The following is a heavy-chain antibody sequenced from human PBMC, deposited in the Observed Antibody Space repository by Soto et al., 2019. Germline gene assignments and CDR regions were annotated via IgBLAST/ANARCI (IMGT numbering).Heavy chain of an antibody. V-gene: IGHV1-2*02. CDR2: INPNTGDT. CDR3: ARGGGTTHWFDP. J-gene: IGHJ5*02. D-gene: IGHD2-15*01. CDR1: GYTFTGSY. Sequence: ASVKVSCKASGYTFTGSYMHWVRQAPGQGPEWMGWINPNTGDTNYAQKFQGRVTMTRDTSISTAYMDLSRLRSDDTAVYYCARGGGTTHWFDPWGQGTLVTVSS.